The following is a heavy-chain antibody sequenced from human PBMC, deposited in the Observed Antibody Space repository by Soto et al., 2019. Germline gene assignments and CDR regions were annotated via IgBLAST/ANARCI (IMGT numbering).Heavy chain of an antibody. Sequence: VQLVESGGGVVQPGRSLRLSCAASGFTFSSYGMHWVRQAPGKGLEWVAVIWYDGSNKYYADSVKGRFTISRDNSKNTLYLQMNSLRAEDTAVYYCARPYCSGGSCYFTYFDYWGQGTLVTVSS. V-gene: IGHV3-33*01. D-gene: IGHD2-15*01. J-gene: IGHJ4*02. CDR3: ARPYCSGGSCYFTYFDY. CDR1: GFTFSSYG. CDR2: IWYDGSNK.